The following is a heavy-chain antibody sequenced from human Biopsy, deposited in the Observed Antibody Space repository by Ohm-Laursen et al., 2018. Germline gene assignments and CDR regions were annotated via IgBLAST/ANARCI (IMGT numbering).Heavy chain of an antibody. V-gene: IGHV2-70*11. Sequence: TQTLTLTCSFSGFSLSARGMCVSWILQAPGKALEWLARVGWDGYKDQSSSLQTKLSISKDTSNDQVVLTVNNVDPADTATYYCARTPILIVSAGLVYRHRRHLQGMDVWGQGIAVTVS. D-gene: IGHD6-13*01. CDR2: VGWDGYK. CDR3: ARTPILIVSAGLVYRHRRHLQGMDV. J-gene: IGHJ6*02. CDR1: GFSLSARGMC.